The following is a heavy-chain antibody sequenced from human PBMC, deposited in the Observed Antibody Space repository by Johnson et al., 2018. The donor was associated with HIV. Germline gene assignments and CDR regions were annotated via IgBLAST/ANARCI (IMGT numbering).Heavy chain of an antibody. J-gene: IGHJ3*02. Sequence: QVQLVESGGGVVQPGTSLRLSCAASGFTFSRCGMHWVRQAPGKGLEWAAVISNDGSAKYYAYSVKGRFTISRDKSKNTLYLQMNSLRAEDTAVDSCAIDWFMVQGADAFDIWGRGTMVTVSS. CDR1: GFTFSRCG. V-gene: IGHV3-30*03. D-gene: IGHD3-10*01. CDR3: AIDWFMVQGADAFDI. CDR2: ISNDGSAK.